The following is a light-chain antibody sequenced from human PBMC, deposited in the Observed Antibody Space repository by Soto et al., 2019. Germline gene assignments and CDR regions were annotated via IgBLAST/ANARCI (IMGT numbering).Light chain of an antibody. CDR2: GAS. Sequence: VMTQSPAILSVSPGERATLSCRPSQSVSSNLAWYQQKPCQAPRLLIYGASTRANGILARFSGSVSGTDLTLTISSLHSEDCAVYYCQQYNNWPSWTFGKGTKVEIK. CDR1: QSVSSN. V-gene: IGKV3-15*01. J-gene: IGKJ1*01. CDR3: QQYNNWPSWT.